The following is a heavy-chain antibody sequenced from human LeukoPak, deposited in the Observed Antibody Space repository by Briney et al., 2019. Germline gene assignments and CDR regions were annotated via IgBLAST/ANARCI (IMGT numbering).Heavy chain of an antibody. V-gene: IGHV3-20*04. CDR1: GFTFDDYG. CDR2: INWNGGST. J-gene: IGHJ4*02. CDR3: ARDSSGYGYEEWR. Sequence: GGSLRLSCAASGFTFDDYGMSWVRQAPGKGLEWVSGINWNGGSTGYADSVKGRFTISRDNTKNSVSLQMNSLRVEDTAIYYCARDSSGYGYEEWRWGQGVLVTVSS. D-gene: IGHD5-18*01.